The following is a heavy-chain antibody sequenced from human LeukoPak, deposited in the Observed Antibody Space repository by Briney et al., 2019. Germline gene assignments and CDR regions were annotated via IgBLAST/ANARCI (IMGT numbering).Heavy chain of an antibody. D-gene: IGHD1/OR15-1a*01. CDR1: GFTFSDSW. Sequence: GGSLRLSCAASGFTFSDSWMTWVRQAPGKGLEWVAHIKEDGTDQFYVDSVKGRFTISRDNAKNSLSPQMNSLRAEDTAVYYCARWNNDWEFDFWGQGTLVSVSS. V-gene: IGHV3-7*05. J-gene: IGHJ4*02. CDR3: ARWNNDWEFDF. CDR2: IKEDGTDQ.